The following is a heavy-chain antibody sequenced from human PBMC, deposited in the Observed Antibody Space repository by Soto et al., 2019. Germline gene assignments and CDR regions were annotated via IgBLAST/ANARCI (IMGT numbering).Heavy chain of an antibody. CDR3: ARADILTGYYMGDYGMDV. Sequence: RGESLKISCKGSGYSFTSYWIGWVRQMPGKGLEWMGIIYPGDSDTRYSPSFQGQVTISADKSISTAYLQWSSLKASDTAMYYCARADILTGYYMGDYGMDVWGQGTTVTVSS. D-gene: IGHD3-9*01. CDR1: GYSFTSYW. J-gene: IGHJ6*02. V-gene: IGHV5-51*01. CDR2: IYPGDSDT.